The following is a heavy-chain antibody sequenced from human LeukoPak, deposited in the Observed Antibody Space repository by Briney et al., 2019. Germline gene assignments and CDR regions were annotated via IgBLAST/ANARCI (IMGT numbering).Heavy chain of an antibody. CDR3: AREGQLAHFDY. V-gene: IGHV3-53*01. CDR2: IYSGGST. J-gene: IGHJ4*02. Sequence: PGGSLRLSCAASGFTVSSNYMSWVRQAPGKGLEWVSVIYSGGSTYYADSVKGRFTISRDNSKNTLYPQMNSLRAEDTAVYYCAREGQLAHFDYWGQGTLVTVSS. D-gene: IGHD6-6*01. CDR1: GFTVSSNY.